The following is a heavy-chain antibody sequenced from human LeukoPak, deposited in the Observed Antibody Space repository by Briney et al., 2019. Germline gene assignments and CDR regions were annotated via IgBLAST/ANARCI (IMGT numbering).Heavy chain of an antibody. CDR1: GGSFSGCY. CDR3: ARGGYYDSSGYYYWFDP. Sequence: SETLSLTCAVYGGSFSGCYWSWIRQPPGKGLEWIGEINHSGSTNYNPSLKSRVTISVDTSKNQFSLKLSSVTAADTAVYYCARGGYYDSSGYYYWFDPWGQGTLVTVSS. D-gene: IGHD3-22*01. V-gene: IGHV4-34*01. CDR2: INHSGST. J-gene: IGHJ5*02.